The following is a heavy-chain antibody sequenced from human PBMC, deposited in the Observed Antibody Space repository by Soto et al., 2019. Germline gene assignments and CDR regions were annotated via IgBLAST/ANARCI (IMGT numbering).Heavy chain of an antibody. CDR2: ISSSSSYI. V-gene: IGHV3-21*01. D-gene: IGHD5-18*01. Sequence: GGSLRLSCAASGFTFSSYSMNWVRQAPGKGLEWVSSISSSSSYIYYADSVKGRFTISRDNAKNSLYLQMNSLRAEDTAVYYCARDLPLSGYSLSNYYDYYGMDVWGQGTTVTVSS. J-gene: IGHJ6*02. CDR3: ARDLPLSGYSLSNYYDYYGMDV. CDR1: GFTFSSYS.